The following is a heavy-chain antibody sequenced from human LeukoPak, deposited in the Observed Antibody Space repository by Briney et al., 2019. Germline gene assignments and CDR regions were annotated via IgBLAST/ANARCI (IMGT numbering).Heavy chain of an antibody. V-gene: IGHV3-23*01. CDR2: ISGSGGST. CDR1: GFTFSGFA. D-gene: IGHD5-12*01. Sequence: GGSLRLSCAASGFTFSGFAMSWVRQAPGKGLEWVSAISGSGGSTYYADSVKGRFTISRDNSKNTLYLQMNSLRAEDTAVYYCAKDLGYQSYYYYGMDAWGQGTTVTVSS. CDR3: AKDLGYQSYYYYGMDA. J-gene: IGHJ6*02.